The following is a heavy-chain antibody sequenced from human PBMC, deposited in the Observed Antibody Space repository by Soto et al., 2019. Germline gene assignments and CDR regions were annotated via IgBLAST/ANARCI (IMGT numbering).Heavy chain of an antibody. V-gene: IGHV4-34*01. CDR2: INHSGST. Sequence: PSETLSLTCAVYGGSFSGYYWSWIRQPPGKGLEWIGEINHSGSTNYNPSLKSRVTISVDTSKNQFSLKLSSVTAADTAVYYCARGPYYYGSGSFKRWFDPWGQGTLVTVSS. D-gene: IGHD3-10*01. CDR3: ARGPYYYGSGSFKRWFDP. J-gene: IGHJ5*02. CDR1: GGSFSGYY.